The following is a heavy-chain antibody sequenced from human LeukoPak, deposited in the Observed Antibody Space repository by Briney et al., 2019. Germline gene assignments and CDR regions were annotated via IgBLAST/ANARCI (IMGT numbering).Heavy chain of an antibody. CDR3: AKDSKRWKTYCYEAGSYYFDY. Sequence: PGGSLRLSCAASGFTFSSYGMHWVRQAPGKGLEWVAFIRYDGSNKYYADSVKGRFTISRDNSKNTLYLQMNSLRPEDTAVYYCAKDSKRWKTYCYEAGSYYFDYWGQGTRVTVSS. V-gene: IGHV3-30*02. CDR1: GFTFSSYG. CDR2: IRYDGSNK. D-gene: IGHD3-10*01. J-gene: IGHJ4*02.